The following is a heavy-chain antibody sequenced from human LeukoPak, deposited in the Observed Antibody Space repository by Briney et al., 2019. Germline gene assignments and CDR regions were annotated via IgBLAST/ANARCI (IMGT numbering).Heavy chain of an antibody. CDR3: ATSRDGYSHYFDY. CDR1: GGSISSGGYY. CDR2: IYYSGST. J-gene: IGHJ4*02. Sequence: PSETLSLTCTVSGGSISSGGYYWSWIRQPPGKGLEWIGYIYYSGSTNYNPSLKSRVTISVDTSKNQFSLKLSSVTAADTAVYYCATSRDGYSHYFDYWGQGALVTVSS. V-gene: IGHV4-61*08. D-gene: IGHD5-18*01.